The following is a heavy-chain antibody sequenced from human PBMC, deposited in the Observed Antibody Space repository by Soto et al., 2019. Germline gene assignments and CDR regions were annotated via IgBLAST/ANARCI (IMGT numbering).Heavy chain of an antibody. V-gene: IGHV1-69*13. Sequence: QVQMVQSANEVKRPGASVKVSCKASGDLFNNHAFNWVRQAPGQGLEWMGRISPLFSTTNYAQKFQGRVTIGADELTTIVYLEVNNLESDDTAMYYCAASSAIAAAGYFKFWGQGTLVTVSP. CDR3: AASSAIAAAGYFKF. CDR1: GDLFNNHA. J-gene: IGHJ4*02. D-gene: IGHD6-13*01. CDR2: ISPLFSTT.